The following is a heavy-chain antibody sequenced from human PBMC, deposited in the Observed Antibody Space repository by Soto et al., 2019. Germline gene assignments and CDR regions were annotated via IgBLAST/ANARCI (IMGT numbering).Heavy chain of an antibody. J-gene: IGHJ5*02. Sequence: HVELVESGGGLVTPGGSLRLCCAASGFDSSDYSMTWIRQAPGKGLEWVSYISQSGSTTYYADSVKGRFAVSRDDANNSLYLQMNSLRVEDTAVYYCARVTRYTYSHYDWLDPWGQGTLVTVSS. CDR3: ARVTRYTYSHYDWLDP. D-gene: IGHD3-10*01. CDR1: GFDSSDYS. CDR2: ISQSGSTT. V-gene: IGHV3-11*01.